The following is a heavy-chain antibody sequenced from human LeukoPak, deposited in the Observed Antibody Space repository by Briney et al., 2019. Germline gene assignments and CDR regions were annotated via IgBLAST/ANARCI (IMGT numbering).Heavy chain of an antibody. CDR1: GYTFTGYY. CDR3: ARGQRAYYDSSGYPDY. J-gene: IGHJ4*02. D-gene: IGHD3-22*01. Sequence: ASVKVSRKASGYTFTGYYMHWVRQAPGQGLEWMGWINPNSGGTNYAQKFQGRVTMTRDTSISTAYMELSRLRSDDTAVYYCARGQRAYYDSSGYPDYWGQGTLVTVSS. CDR2: INPNSGGT. V-gene: IGHV1-2*02.